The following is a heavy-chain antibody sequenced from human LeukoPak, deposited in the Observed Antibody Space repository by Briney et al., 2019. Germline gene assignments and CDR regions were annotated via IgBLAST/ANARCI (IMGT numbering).Heavy chain of an antibody. V-gene: IGHV1-46*01. D-gene: IGHD3-22*01. J-gene: IGHJ4*02. CDR2: INPSRGST. CDR3: ARGGYVRVYDNSAYYGHE. CDR1: GGTFSSYA. Sequence: EASVKVSCKASGGTFSSYAISWVRQAPGQGLEWMRIINPSRGSTNYAQRFQGRVTMTRDMSTSTVYMELSSLRSEDTAIYYCARGGYVRVYDNSAYYGHEWGQGTLVTVSS.